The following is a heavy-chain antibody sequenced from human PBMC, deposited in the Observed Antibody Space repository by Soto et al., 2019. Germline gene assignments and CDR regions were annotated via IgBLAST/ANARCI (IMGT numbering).Heavy chain of an antibody. CDR1: GYKFIDYW. D-gene: IGHD3-16*01. CDR2: IYPGDFDI. Sequence: GGSLKISCKGSGYKFIDYWIGWVRQVPGKGLEWMGSIYPGDFDIKYGPSFQGQVTISADKSITTVYLQWSSLKASDTGIYYCARALGGEYYDRRSWYSAYWGQGTKVTVYS. V-gene: IGHV5-51*03. CDR3: ARALGGEYYDRRSWYSAY. J-gene: IGHJ4*02.